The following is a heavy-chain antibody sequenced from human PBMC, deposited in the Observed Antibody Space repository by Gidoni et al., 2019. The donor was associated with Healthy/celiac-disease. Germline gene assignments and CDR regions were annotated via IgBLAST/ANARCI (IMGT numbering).Heavy chain of an antibody. CDR1: GFPFSSYS. J-gene: IGHJ6*03. CDR2: ISSSSSTI. CDR3: ARGPSYYYYMDV. Sequence: EVQLVESGGGLVQPGGSLRLSCAASGFPFSSYSMNWVRQAPGKGLEWVSYISSSSSTIYYADSVKGRFTISRDNAKNSLYLQMNSRRDEDTAVYYCARGPSYYYYMDVWGKGTTVTVSS. V-gene: IGHV3-48*02.